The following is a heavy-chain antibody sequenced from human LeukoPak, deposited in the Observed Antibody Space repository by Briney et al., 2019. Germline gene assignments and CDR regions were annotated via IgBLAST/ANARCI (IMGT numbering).Heavy chain of an antibody. CDR3: ARADYYGSGSYDY. D-gene: IGHD3-10*01. J-gene: IGHJ4*02. CDR1: GYTFTSCG. Sequence: GASVKVSCKASGYTFTSCGISWVRQAPGQGLEWMGWISAYNGNTNYAQKLQGRVTMTTDTSTSTVYMELRSLRSDDTAVYYCARADYYGSGSYDYWGQGTLVTVSS. CDR2: ISAYNGNT. V-gene: IGHV1-18*01.